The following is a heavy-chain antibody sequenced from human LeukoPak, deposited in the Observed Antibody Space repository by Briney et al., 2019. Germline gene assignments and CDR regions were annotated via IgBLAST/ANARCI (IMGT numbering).Heavy chain of an antibody. Sequence: SETLSLTCAVSGGSISSGGYSWSWIRQPPGKGLEWIGYIYHSGSTYYNPSLKSRVTISVDRSKNQFSLKLSSVTAADTAVYYCARATIYFDYWGQGTLVTVSS. D-gene: IGHD2-2*01. CDR2: IYHSGST. J-gene: IGHJ4*02. CDR1: GGSISSGGYS. V-gene: IGHV4-30-2*01. CDR3: ARATIYFDY.